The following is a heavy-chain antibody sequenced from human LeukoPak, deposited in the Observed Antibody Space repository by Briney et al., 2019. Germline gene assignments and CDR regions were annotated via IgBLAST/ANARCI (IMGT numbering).Heavy chain of an antibody. J-gene: IGHJ4*02. Sequence: SETLSLICSVSGGSITRSSYYWGWICQPPGKGLEWIGSIYYTGSTNYNPSLKSRVTISEDTSKNQFSLKLSSVTAADTAVYYCARGGDDYVWGSYRFWGQGTLVTVSS. CDR3: ARGGDDYVWGSYRF. V-gene: IGHV4-39*07. CDR2: IYYTGST. CDR1: GGSITRSSYY. D-gene: IGHD3-16*02.